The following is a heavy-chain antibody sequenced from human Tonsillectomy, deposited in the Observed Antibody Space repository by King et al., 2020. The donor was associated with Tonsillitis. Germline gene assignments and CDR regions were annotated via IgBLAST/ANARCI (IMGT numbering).Heavy chain of an antibody. V-gene: IGHV4-38-2*02. J-gene: IGHJ4*02. CDR3: VREGGVATPVTDY. CDR2: VFHSGST. Sequence: QLQESGPGLVKPSETLSLTCDVSGSSISSGYYWAWIRQPPGKRLEWIGNVFHSGSTYYNPSLKSRVTVSVDTSKNQFSLNLSSVTAADTAVYYCVREGGVATPVTDYWGQGTMVTVSS. D-gene: IGHD2-8*02. CDR1: GSSISSGYY.